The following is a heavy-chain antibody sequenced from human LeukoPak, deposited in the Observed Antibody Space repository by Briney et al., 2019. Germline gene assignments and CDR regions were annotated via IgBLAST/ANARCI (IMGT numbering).Heavy chain of an antibody. CDR2: IYYRETP. CDR1: GGSISSYY. V-gene: IGHV4-59*03. D-gene: IGHD6-19*01. CDR3: AAESERWLLRS. J-gene: IGHJ4*02. Sequence: SETLSLTCTVSGGSISSYYWGWVRQPPGKGLERVGQIYYRETPNYNPSLRGRVTISIDTSKNQFSLQLNSVTAADTAIYYCAAESERWLLRSWGQGTLVTVSS.